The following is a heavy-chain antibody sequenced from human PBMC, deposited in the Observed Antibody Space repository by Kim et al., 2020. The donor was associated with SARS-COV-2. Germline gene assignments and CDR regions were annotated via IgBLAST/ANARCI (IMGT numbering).Heavy chain of an antibody. D-gene: IGHD2-2*01. Sequence: SETLSLTCTVSGGSISSGGYYWSWIRQHPGKGLEWIGYIYYSGSTYYNPSLKSRVTISVDTSKNQFSLKLSSVTAADTAVYYCARADYCSSTSCSTPDYWGQGTLVTFSS. J-gene: IGHJ4*02. CDR3: ARADYCSSTSCSTPDY. CDR2: IYYSGST. V-gene: IGHV4-31*03. CDR1: GGSISSGGYY.